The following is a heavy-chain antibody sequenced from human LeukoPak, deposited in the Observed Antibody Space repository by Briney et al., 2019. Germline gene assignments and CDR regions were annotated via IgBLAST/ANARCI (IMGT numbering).Heavy chain of an antibody. D-gene: IGHD3-16*01. CDR1: GFTFSSYA. J-gene: IGHJ4*02. CDR2: ISDSGGTT. Sequence: PGGSLRLSCAASGFTFSSYAMSWVRQAPGKGLEWVSGISDSGGTTYYADSVKGRFTISRDNSKNTLYLQMNSLRAEDTAVYYCAGGGYFDYWGQGTLVTVSS. CDR3: AGGGYFDY. V-gene: IGHV3-23*01.